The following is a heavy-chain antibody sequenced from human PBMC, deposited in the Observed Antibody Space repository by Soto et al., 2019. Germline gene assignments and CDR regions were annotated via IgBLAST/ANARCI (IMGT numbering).Heavy chain of an antibody. CDR3: ARLRFYCSSTSCYGSSRYYYYYMDV. CDR2: INHSGST. Sequence: PSETLSLTCAVYGGSFSGYYWSWIRQPPGKGLEWIGEINHSGSTNYNPSLKSRVTISVDTSKNQFSLKLSFVTAADTAVYYCARLRFYCSSTSCYGSSRYYYYYMDVWGKGTTVTVSS. V-gene: IGHV4-34*01. D-gene: IGHD2-2*01. CDR1: GGSFSGYY. J-gene: IGHJ6*03.